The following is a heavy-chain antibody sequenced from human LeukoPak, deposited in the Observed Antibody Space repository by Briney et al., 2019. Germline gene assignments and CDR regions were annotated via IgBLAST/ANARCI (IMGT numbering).Heavy chain of an antibody. CDR2: ISGSGGSA. J-gene: IGHJ4*02. CDR3: ARGGWCDY. D-gene: IGHD2-21*01. Sequence: GGSLRLSCAASGFTFSSYAMSWVRQAPGKGLECVSAISGSGGSAYYADSVKGRFTISRDNSKNTLYLQMSSLRAEDTAVYYCARGGWCDYWGQGTLVTVSS. CDR1: GFTFSSYA. V-gene: IGHV3-23*01.